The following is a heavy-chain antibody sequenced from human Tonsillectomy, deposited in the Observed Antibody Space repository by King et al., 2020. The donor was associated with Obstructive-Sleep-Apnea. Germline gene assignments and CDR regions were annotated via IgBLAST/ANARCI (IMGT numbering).Heavy chain of an antibody. Sequence: LQLQESGPGLVKSSETLSLTCTVSGGSISSSSYYWDWIRQPPGKGLEWIGSIYYSGSTYYNPSLKSRVTISLNTSKNQFSLKLSSVTAADTAVYYCARRYGDYVLSWFDPWGQGTLVTVSS. V-gene: IGHV4-39*07. D-gene: IGHD4-17*01. J-gene: IGHJ5*02. CDR2: IYYSGST. CDR3: ARRYGDYVLSWFDP. CDR1: GGSISSSSYY.